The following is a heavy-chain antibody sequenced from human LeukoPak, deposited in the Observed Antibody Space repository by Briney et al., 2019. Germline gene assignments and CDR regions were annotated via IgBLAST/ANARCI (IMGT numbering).Heavy chain of an antibody. J-gene: IGHJ4*02. CDR3: AREEAAAGRSIDY. CDR2: IYTSGFT. V-gene: IGHV4-4*07. Sequence: SETLSLTCTVSGGSISSYFWTCIRQPAGKGLEWVDHIYTSGFTTYNPSLMSRLTMSVDTSKNQFSLKLNSVTAADTAVYYCAREEAAAGRSIDYWGQGTLVTVSS. CDR1: GGSISSYF. D-gene: IGHD6-13*01.